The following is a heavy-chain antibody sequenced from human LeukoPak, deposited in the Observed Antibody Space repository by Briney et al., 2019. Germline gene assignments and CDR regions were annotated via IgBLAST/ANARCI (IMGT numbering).Heavy chain of an antibody. Sequence: GGPLRLSCAASGFTFSSYGRHWVRQAQGKGLEWVAVISYDGSNKYYADSVKGRFTISRDNSKNTLYLQMNSLRAEDTAVYYCARSVSLDYFDYWGQGTLVTVSS. CDR2: ISYDGSNK. CDR3: ARSVSLDYFDY. J-gene: IGHJ4*02. V-gene: IGHV3-30*03. CDR1: GFTFSSYG.